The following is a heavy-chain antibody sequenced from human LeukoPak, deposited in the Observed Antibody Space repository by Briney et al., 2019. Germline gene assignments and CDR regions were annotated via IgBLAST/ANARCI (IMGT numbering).Heavy chain of an antibody. V-gene: IGHV4-31*03. D-gene: IGHD3-10*01. J-gene: IGHJ6*02. Sequence: SETLSLTCTVSGGSISSGGYYWSWIRQHPGKGLEWIGYIYYSGSTYYNPSLKSRVTISVDTSKNQFSLKLSSVTAADTAVYYYARGSSITMIRGEGVYGMDVWGQGTTVTVSS. CDR3: ARGSSITMIRGEGVYGMDV. CDR1: GGSISSGGYY. CDR2: IYYSGST.